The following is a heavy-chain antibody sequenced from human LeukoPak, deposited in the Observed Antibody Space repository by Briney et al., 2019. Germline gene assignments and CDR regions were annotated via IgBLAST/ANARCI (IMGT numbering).Heavy chain of an antibody. V-gene: IGHV1-69*13. J-gene: IGHJ3*02. CDR2: IIPIFGTA. CDR1: GYTFTSYA. CDR3: ARDKGGYSYGHDAFDI. Sequence: GASVKVSCKASGYTFTSYAISWVRQAPGQGLEWMGGIIPIFGTANYAQKFQGRVTITADESTSTAYMELSSLRSEDTAVYYCARDKGGYSYGHDAFDIWGQGTMVTVSS. D-gene: IGHD5-18*01.